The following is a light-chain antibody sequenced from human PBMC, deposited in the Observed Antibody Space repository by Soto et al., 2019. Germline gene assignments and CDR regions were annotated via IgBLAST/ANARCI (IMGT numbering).Light chain of an antibody. J-gene: IGKJ5*01. CDR3: QQYGSSPPIT. CDR2: YVS. Sequence: ELVMTPSPATLSVSPGERATLSCRASQSVRSNLAWYQQKPGQAPRLLIYYVSTRATGIPARFSGSGSGTEFTLTISRLEPEDSAVYCCQQYGSSPPITFGQGTRLEIK. CDR1: QSVRSN. V-gene: IGKV3D-15*02.